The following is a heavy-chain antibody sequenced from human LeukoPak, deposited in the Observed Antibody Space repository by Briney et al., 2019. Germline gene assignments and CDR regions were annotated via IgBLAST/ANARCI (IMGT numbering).Heavy chain of an antibody. CDR1: GYTYTTDG. CDR3: ARDRGIAEADSFDP. Sequence: GASVKLSCKASGYTYTTDGISWVRQAPGQGLEWMGWIDTYSGKTNYAQKFQGRVTMTSDTSTSTAYMELRSLRSDDTAVYYCARDRGIAEADSFDPWGQGNLVTVSS. D-gene: IGHD6-13*01. J-gene: IGHJ5*02. CDR2: IDTYSGKT. V-gene: IGHV1-18*01.